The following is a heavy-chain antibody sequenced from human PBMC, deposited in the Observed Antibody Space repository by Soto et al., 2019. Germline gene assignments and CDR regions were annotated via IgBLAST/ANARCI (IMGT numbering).Heavy chain of an antibody. V-gene: IGHV3-21*04. CDR2: ITSGSSYI. D-gene: IGHD1-7*01. J-gene: IGHJ4*02. Sequence: GGSLRLSCAASGFTFSGYTMNWVRQAPGKGLEWVSSITSGSSYIYYADSVKGRFTISRDRSKNTLYLQMSSLRAEDTALYYCAKNQERELPRVIDFWGQGTLVTVSS. CDR3: AKNQERELPRVIDF. CDR1: GFTFSGYT.